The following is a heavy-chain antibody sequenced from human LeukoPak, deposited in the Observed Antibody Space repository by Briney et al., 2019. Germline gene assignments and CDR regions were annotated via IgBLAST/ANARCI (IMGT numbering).Heavy chain of an antibody. J-gene: IGHJ4*02. D-gene: IGHD2-15*01. V-gene: IGHV7-4-1*02. CDR2: INTNTGNP. Sequence: ASVKVSCKASGYTFTSHAMNCVRQAPGQGLEWMGWINTNTGNPTYAQGFTGRFVFSLDTSVSTAYLQISSLKAEDTAVYYCAISIAAIAFDYWGQGTLVTVSS. CDR1: GYTFTSHA. CDR3: AISIAAIAFDY.